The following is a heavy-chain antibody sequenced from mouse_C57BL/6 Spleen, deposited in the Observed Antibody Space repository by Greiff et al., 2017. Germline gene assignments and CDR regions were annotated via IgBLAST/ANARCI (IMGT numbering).Heavy chain of an antibody. V-gene: IGHV1-53*01. D-gene: IGHD1-1*01. CDR1: GYTFTSYW. Sequence: QVQLQQPGTELVKPGASVKLSCKASGYTFTSYWMPWVKQRPGQGLEWIGNINPSNGGTNYNEKFKSKATLTVDKSSSTAYMQLSSLTSEDSAVYYCARDYYGSSHWYFDVWGTGTTVTVSS. J-gene: IGHJ1*03. CDR2: INPSNGGT. CDR3: ARDYYGSSHWYFDV.